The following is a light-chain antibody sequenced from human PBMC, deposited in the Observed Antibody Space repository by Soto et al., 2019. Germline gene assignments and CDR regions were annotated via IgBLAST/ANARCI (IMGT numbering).Light chain of an antibody. CDR2: GAS. CDR3: QQRSNWPT. J-gene: IGKJ1*01. V-gene: IGKV3D-20*02. Sequence: EIVLTQSPGTLSLSPGERATLPCRASQSISSSYLAWYQQKPGQAPRLLIYGASTRAPGIPDRFSGSGSGTDFTLTISRLEPEDFAVYYCQQRSNWPTFGQGTKVEIK. CDR1: QSISSSY.